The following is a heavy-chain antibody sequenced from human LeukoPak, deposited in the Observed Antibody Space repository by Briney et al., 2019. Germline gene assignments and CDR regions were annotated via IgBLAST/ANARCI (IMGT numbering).Heavy chain of an antibody. V-gene: IGHV1-18*01. J-gene: IGHJ6*03. Sequence: ASVKVSCKASGYTFTSYGISWVRQAPGQGLEWMGWISAYNGNTNYAQKLQGRVTMTTDKSTSTAYMELRSLRSDDTAVYYCARDAQHYCSSTSCYGPRSGADYYYYYMDVWGKGTTVTVSS. D-gene: IGHD2-2*01. CDR1: GYTFTSYG. CDR3: ARDAQHYCSSTSCYGPRSGADYYYYYMDV. CDR2: ISAYNGNT.